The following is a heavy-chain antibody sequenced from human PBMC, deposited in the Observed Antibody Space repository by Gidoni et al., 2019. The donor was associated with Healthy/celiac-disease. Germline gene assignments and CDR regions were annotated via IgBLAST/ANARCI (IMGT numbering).Heavy chain of an antibody. CDR1: GGTFSSYA. D-gene: IGHD3-22*01. CDR3: AKDDSSGYPFDY. CDR2: IIPILGIA. V-gene: IGHV1-69*04. Sequence: QVQLVQYRAEVKKPGSSVKVSCKASGGTFSSYAISWVRQAPGQGLEWMGRIIPILGIANYAQKFQGRVTITADKSTSTAYMELSSLRSEDTAVYYCAKDDSSGYPFDYWGQGTLVTVSS. J-gene: IGHJ4*02.